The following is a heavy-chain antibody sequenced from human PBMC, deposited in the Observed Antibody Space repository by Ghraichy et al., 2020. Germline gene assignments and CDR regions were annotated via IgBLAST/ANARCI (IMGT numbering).Heavy chain of an antibody. Sequence: GGSLRLSCAASGFTFSNAWMSWVRQAPGKGLEWVGRIKSKTDGGTTDYAAPVKGRFTISRDDSKNTLYLQMNSLKTEDTAVYYCTTADYSNYVLYYYYGMDVWGQGTTVTVSS. D-gene: IGHD4-11*01. CDR3: TTADYSNYVLYYYYGMDV. CDR2: IKSKTDGGTT. J-gene: IGHJ6*02. CDR1: GFTFSNAW. V-gene: IGHV3-15*01.